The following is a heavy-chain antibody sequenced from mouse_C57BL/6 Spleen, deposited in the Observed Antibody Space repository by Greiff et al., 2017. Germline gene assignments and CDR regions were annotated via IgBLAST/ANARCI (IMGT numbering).Heavy chain of an antibody. CDR3: RSGLGQRGYFDY. Sequence: QVQLQQSGAELVRPGTSVKMSCKASGYTFTNYWIGWAQQRPGHGLEWIGDISPGGGYTNYNEKFKGKATLPEDKSSSTAYMQFSSLTAEDSAIYYCRSGLGQRGYFDYWGQGTTLTVSS. CDR2: ISPGGGYT. J-gene: IGHJ2*01. CDR1: GYTFTNYW. V-gene: IGHV1-63*01. D-gene: IGHD3-3*01.